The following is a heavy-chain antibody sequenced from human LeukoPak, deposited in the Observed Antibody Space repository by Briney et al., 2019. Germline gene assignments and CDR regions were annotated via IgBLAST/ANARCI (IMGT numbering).Heavy chain of an antibody. CDR3: ARAAYNWN. D-gene: IGHD1-20*01. CDR2: IDPSGTAL. J-gene: IGHJ4*02. Sequence: GGSLRLSCATSGFTIRDYVMSWVRQAPGKGLEWVSYIDPSGTALYYADSVKGRFTVSRDNGKNSLSLQLRSLRAEDTALYYCARAAYNWNWGQGTLVTVSS. CDR1: GFTIRDYV. V-gene: IGHV3-11*01.